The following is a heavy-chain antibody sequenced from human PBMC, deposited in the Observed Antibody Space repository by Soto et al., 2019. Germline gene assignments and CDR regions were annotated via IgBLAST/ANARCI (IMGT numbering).Heavy chain of an antibody. Sequence: ASVKVSCKASGYTFTTFGISWVRQAPGQGLEWMGWIDPKNGNTKDAQKFQGRVTMTTDTSTSTAYMELRSLRSDDTAVYYCAKEYCDCSRCFLPDYWGQGALVTVSS. CDR3: AKEYCDCSRCFLPDY. V-gene: IGHV1-18*01. D-gene: IGHD3-16*01. CDR1: GYTFTTFG. J-gene: IGHJ4*02. CDR2: IDPKNGNT.